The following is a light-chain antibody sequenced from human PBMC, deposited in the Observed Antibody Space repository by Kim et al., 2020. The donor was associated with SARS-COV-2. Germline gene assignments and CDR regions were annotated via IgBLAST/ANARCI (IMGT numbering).Light chain of an antibody. CDR1: SGDRRYA. J-gene: IGLJ3*02. V-gene: IGLV4-69*01. CDR3: QTWDTDIRV. Sequence: ASVKLTCTLGSGDRRYAIAWHQQEPEKGPRFLMKLNSDGSHSKGDGIPDRFSGSSSGAERYLTISSLQSEDEADYYCQTWDTDIRVFGGGTQLTVL. CDR2: LNSDGSH.